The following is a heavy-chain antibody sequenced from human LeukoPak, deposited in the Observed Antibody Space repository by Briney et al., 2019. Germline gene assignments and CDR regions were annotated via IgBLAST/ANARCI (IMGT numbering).Heavy chain of an antibody. CDR2: IYYSGST. V-gene: IGHV4-39*01. Sequence: SETLSLTCTVSGGSISSSSYYWGWIRQPPGRGLEWIGSIYYSGSTYYNPSLKSRVTISVDTSKNQFSLKLSSVTAADTAVHYCARISGLEILGADYWGQGTLVTVSS. CDR3: ARISGLEILGADY. J-gene: IGHJ4*02. CDR1: GGSISSSSYY. D-gene: IGHD3-3*01.